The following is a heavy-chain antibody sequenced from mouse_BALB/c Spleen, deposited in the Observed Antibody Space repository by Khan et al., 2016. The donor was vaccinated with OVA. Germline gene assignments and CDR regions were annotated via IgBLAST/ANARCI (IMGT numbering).Heavy chain of an antibody. CDR3: TREIYYAMYY. V-gene: IGHV6-6*02. Sequence: EVKLEVSGGGLVQPGGSVKLSCVASGFTFSDYWMNWVRQSPDKGLEWVAEIRLKSNNYATHYAESVKGRFTISRDDSKSSVYLQMNNLRAEDTGIYYCTREIYYAMYYWGQGTSVTVSS. J-gene: IGHJ4*01. CDR2: IRLKSNNYAT. CDR1: GFTFSDYW.